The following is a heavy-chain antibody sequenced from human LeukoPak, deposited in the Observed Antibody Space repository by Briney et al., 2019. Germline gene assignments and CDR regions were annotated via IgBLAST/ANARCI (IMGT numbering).Heavy chain of an antibody. Sequence: PSETLSLTCTVSGGSISSYYWNWIRQPPGKGLGWIGYIYYSGSTNYNPSLKSRVTISVDTSKNQFSLNLSSVTAADTAVYYCARTLAARFWFDPWGQGTLVIVSS. CDR3: ARTLAARFWFDP. CDR1: GGSISSYY. V-gene: IGHV4-59*01. CDR2: IYYSGST. D-gene: IGHD6-6*01. J-gene: IGHJ5*02.